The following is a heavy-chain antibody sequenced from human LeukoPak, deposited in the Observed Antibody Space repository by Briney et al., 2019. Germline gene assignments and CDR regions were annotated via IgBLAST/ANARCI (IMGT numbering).Heavy chain of an antibody. CDR2: LYTSGSI. CDR1: GGSISSGTYS. Sequence: TLSLTCTVSGGSISSGTYSWSWIRQPAGKGLEWIGRLYTSGSINYNPSLKSRLAISVDTSKNQVSLKLSSVTAADTAVYYCAQEGNMIRSYYYMDVWGKGTTVTVSS. CDR3: AQEGNMIRSYYYMDV. V-gene: IGHV4-61*02. J-gene: IGHJ6*03. D-gene: IGHD3-10*01.